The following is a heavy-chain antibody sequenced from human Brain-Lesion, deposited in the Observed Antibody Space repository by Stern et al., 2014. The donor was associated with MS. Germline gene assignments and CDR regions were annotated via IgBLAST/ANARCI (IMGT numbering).Heavy chain of an antibody. D-gene: IGHD3-22*01. CDR1: GFTFRNYG. CDR3: AKGRFPYYYDTSGYYAPLDY. V-gene: IGHV3-30*18. J-gene: IGHJ4*02. CDR2: ISYVGSNK. Sequence: QLQLVESGGGVVQPGRSLRLSCAASGFTFRNYGMHWVRQAPGKGLAWVAVISYVGSNKYYADSVKGRFTISRDNSKNTLYLQMHSLRTEDTAVYYCAKGRFPYYYDTSGYYAPLDYWGQGTLVTVSS.